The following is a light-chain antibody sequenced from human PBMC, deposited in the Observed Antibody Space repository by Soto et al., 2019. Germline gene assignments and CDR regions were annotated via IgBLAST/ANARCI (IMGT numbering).Light chain of an antibody. CDR1: QSISSW. CDR3: QQYNSYSGT. V-gene: IGKV1-5*01. Sequence: DIQMTQFPSTLSASVGDRVTISCRASQSISSWLAGYQQKPGKAPKLLIYNASSLETGVPSRFSGSGAGTEFSLTISSLQPDDFATYCCQQYNSYSGTVGQGTKVEIK. CDR2: NAS. J-gene: IGKJ1*01.